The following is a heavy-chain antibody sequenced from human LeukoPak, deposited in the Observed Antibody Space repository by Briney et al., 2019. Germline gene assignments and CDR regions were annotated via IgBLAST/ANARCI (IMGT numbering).Heavy chain of an antibody. J-gene: IGHJ4*02. CDR3: ARGGTLPGYSNVPDY. Sequence: SETLSLTCTVSGGSISSYYWSWIRQPPGKGLEWIGYIYYSGSTNYNPSLKSRVTISVDTSKNQFSLKLSSVTAADTAVYYCARGGTLPGYSNVPDYWGQGTLVTVSS. CDR1: GGSISSYY. CDR2: IYYSGST. V-gene: IGHV4-59*01. D-gene: IGHD3-9*01.